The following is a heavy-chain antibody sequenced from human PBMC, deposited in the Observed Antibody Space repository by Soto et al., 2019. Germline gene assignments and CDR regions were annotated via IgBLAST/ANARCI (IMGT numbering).Heavy chain of an antibody. CDR2: ISYDGSNK. Sequence: QAGGSLRLSCAASGFTFSSYGMHWVRQAPGKGLEWVAVISYDGSNKYYADSVKGRFTISRDNSKNTLYLQMNSLRAEDTAVYYCAKPKNYDSSEYFDYWGQGTLVTVSS. CDR1: GFTFSSYG. CDR3: AKPKNYDSSEYFDY. J-gene: IGHJ4*02. D-gene: IGHD3-22*01. V-gene: IGHV3-30*18.